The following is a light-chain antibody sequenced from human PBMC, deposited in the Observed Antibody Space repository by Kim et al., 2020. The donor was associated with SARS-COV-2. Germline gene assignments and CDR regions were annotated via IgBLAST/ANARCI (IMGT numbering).Light chain of an antibody. CDR3: QSYDHTNWV. J-gene: IGLJ3*02. Sequence: GNTVAIAVTHSRGSMASSYVKWLQQRPASANTTVIYEDHHRPFGVPDRCSGSTDRSSNSASLTISGLEFEDEADYYGQSYDHTNWVLGGGTQLTVL. CDR1: RGSMASSY. V-gene: IGLV6-57*03. CDR2: EDH.